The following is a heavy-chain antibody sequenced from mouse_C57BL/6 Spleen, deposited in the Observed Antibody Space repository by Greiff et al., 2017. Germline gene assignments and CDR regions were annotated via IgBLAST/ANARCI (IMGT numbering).Heavy chain of an antibody. Sequence: EVQLQQSGPELVKPGASVKISCKASGYTFTDYYMNWVKQSHGKSLEWIGDINPNNGGTSYNQKFKGKATLTVDKSSSTAYMELRSLTSEDSAAYYCAYYSLFAYWGQGTLVTVSA. V-gene: IGHV1-26*01. J-gene: IGHJ3*01. CDR1: GYTFTDYY. D-gene: IGHD1-1*01. CDR2: INPNNGGT. CDR3: AYYSLFAY.